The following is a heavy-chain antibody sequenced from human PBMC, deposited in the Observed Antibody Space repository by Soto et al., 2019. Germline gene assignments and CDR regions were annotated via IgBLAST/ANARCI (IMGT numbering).Heavy chain of an antibody. J-gene: IGHJ4*02. D-gene: IGHD2-8*01. Sequence: QVQLVESGGGVVQPGRSLRLSCAASGFTFSGYGVHWVRQAPGKGLEWVAVIWYDGNNKYYADSVKGRFTISRDNSKNTLYLQMNSRRAEDTAVYYCARELYAQPGNGGKCFFDYWGQGTLVTVSS. CDR1: GFTFSGYG. V-gene: IGHV3-33*01. CDR3: ARELYAQPGNGGKCFFDY. CDR2: IWYDGNNK.